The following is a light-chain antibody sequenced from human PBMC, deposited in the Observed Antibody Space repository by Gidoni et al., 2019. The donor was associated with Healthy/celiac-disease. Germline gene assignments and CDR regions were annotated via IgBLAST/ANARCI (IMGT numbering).Light chain of an antibody. CDR2: SNN. V-gene: IGLV1-44*01. CDR3: AAWDDGLNGWV. J-gene: IGLJ3*02. CDR1: SSNIGSNT. Sequence: QSVLTQPPSASGTPGQRVTISCSGSSSNIGSNTVNWYQQLPGTAPKLLIYSNNQRPSGVPDRFSGSKSGTSASLAISGLQSEDEADYYCAAWDDGLNGWVFGGGTKLTGL.